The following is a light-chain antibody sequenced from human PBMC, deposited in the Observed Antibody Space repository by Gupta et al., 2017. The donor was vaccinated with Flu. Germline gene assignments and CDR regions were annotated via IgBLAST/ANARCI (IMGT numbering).Light chain of an antibody. CDR1: SNIGSNV. CDR2: NVN. CDR3: AAGDDSMNALAAGGSRTGLWV. J-gene: IGLJ3*02. V-gene: IGLV1-44*01. Sequence: SNIGSNVVSWYQTLSGTDPRLVIKNVNQRPTEVTDRFAGSKSGTSAYLAIGGLQSEDGADYYCAAGDDSMNALAAGGSRTGLWVFGGGTKLSVL.